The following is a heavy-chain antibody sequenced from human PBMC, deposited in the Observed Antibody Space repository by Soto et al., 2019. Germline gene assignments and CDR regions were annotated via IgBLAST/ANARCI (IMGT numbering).Heavy chain of an antibody. J-gene: IGHJ4*02. CDR3: AKAKPGDPRFDH. D-gene: IGHD7-27*01. Sequence: PSETLSLTCTVSGASISNYFWSWFLQPAGEGLEWMGRFSTTSDTIYNHSLKSRVTLSVDTSKNQLSLTLSSVTAADSDGDYCAKAKPGDPRFDHWGQGTLVTVSS. V-gene: IGHV4-4*07. CDR1: GASISNYF. CDR2: FSTTSDT.